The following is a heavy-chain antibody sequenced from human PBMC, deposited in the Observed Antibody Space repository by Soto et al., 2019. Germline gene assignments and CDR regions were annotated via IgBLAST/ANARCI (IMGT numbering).Heavy chain of an antibody. Sequence: SVKVSCKASGGTFSSYAISWVRQAPGQGLEWMGGIIPIFGTANYAQKFQGRVTITADESTSTAYMELSSLRSEDTAVYYCASRLRFLEWSHRGYYGMDVWGQGTTVTVSS. CDR3: ASRLRFLEWSHRGYYGMDV. CDR1: GGTFSSYA. J-gene: IGHJ6*02. V-gene: IGHV1-69*13. CDR2: IIPIFGTA. D-gene: IGHD3-3*01.